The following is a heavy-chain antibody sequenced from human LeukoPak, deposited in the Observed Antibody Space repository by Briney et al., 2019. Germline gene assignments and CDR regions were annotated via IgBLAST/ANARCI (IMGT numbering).Heavy chain of an antibody. CDR3: AKQYSGGWSDAFDI. V-gene: IGHV4-59*12. J-gene: IGHJ3*02. D-gene: IGHD6-19*01. CDR1: GGSISSYY. CDR2: IYYSGST. Sequence: TSETLSLTCTVSGGSISSYYWSWIRQPPGKGLEWIGYIYYSGSTNYNPSLKSRVTMSGDTSKNQFSLKLSSVTAADTAVYYCAKQYSGGWSDAFDIWGQGTMVTVSS.